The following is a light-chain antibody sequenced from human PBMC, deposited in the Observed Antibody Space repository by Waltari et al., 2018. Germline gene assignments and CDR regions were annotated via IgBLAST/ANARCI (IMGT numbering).Light chain of an antibody. Sequence: EIVMTQSPATLSVSPGERATLSCRASQSFSDNVIWYQQKPGQAPRLLIYGTSTRATAIPARFSGSGSGTVFTLTISSLQSEDSAVYYCQQYNNWPPRYTLGQGTKLEIK. CDR2: GTS. J-gene: IGKJ2*01. CDR3: QQYNNWPPRYT. CDR1: QSFSDN. V-gene: IGKV3-15*01.